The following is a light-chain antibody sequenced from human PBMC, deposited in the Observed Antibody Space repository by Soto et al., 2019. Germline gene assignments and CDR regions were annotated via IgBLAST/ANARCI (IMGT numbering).Light chain of an antibody. CDR3: AAWDDSLSGVV. Sequence: QAVVTQPPSASGTPGQRVTISCSGSISNLGSNFVFWYQQLPGAAPKLLISRNDQRPSGVPDRFSGSKSGTSASLAISGLRSEDGADYHCAAWDDSLSGVVFGGGTQLTVL. CDR1: ISNLGSNF. V-gene: IGLV1-47*01. CDR2: RND. J-gene: IGLJ3*02.